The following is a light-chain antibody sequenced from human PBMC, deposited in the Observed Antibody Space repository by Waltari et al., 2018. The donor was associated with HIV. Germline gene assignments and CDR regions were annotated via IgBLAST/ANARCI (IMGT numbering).Light chain of an antibody. CDR2: EVS. CDR1: SSDVGSYNL. CDR3: CSYGDSSTLV. Sequence: QSALTQPASVSGSPGQSITISCTGTSSDVGSYNLVSWYQQHPGKAPKLMIYEVSKRPSGGSNRFSGSKSGNTASLTISGLQTEDEADYSCCSYGDSSTLVFGGGTKLTVL. J-gene: IGLJ2*01. V-gene: IGLV2-23*02.